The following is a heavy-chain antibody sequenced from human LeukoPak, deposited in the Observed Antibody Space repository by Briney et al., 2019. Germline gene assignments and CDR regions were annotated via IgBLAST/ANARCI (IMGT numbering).Heavy chain of an antibody. CDR1: GGSFSGYY. CDR3: ASKRVGGYYYYMDV. CDR2: INHSGST. V-gene: IGHV4-34*01. Sequence: PSETLSLTCAVYGGSFSGYYWSWIRQPPGKGLEWIGEINHSGSTNYNPSLKSRVTISVDTSKNQFSLKLSSVTAADTAVYYCASKRVGGYYYYMDVWGKGTTVTISS. J-gene: IGHJ6*03.